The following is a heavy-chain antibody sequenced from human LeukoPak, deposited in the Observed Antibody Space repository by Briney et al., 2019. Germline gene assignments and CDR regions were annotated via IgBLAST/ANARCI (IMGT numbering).Heavy chain of an antibody. CDR3: AAKITFDY. CDR1: GFAFSSYG. D-gene: IGHD3-16*01. J-gene: IGHJ4*02. Sequence: GGSLRLSCAASGFAFSSYGMHWVRQAPGKGLEWVAVISYDGSNKYYADSVKGRFTISRDNSKNTLYLQMNSLRAEDTAVYYCAAKITFDYWGQGTLVTVSS. V-gene: IGHV3-30*03. CDR2: ISYDGSNK.